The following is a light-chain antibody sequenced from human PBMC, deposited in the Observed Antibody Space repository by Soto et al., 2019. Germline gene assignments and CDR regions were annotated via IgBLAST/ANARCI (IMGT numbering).Light chain of an antibody. Sequence: EIVLTQSPGTLSLSPGERATLSCRASQSVSHSYLAWYQQKPGQAPRLLIYGASNRATGIPDRVSGSGSGTDFTLTIRKMAPEEFAMDYCQQYGDSPQTFGQGTKLEIK. V-gene: IGKV3-20*01. CDR1: QSVSHSY. CDR3: QQYGDSPQT. J-gene: IGKJ2*01. CDR2: GAS.